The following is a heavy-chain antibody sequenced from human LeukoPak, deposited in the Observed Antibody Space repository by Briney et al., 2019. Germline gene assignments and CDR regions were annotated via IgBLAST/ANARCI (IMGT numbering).Heavy chain of an antibody. V-gene: IGHV4-34*01. D-gene: IGHD3-3*01. CDR3: ARADGYHDFWSNINTGYYYGMDV. CDR2: INHSGST. J-gene: IGHJ6*02. CDR1: GRSFSGYY. Sequence: PSETLSLTCAVYGRSFSGYYWSWIRQPPGKGLEWIGGINHSGSTNYNPSLKSRVTISVDTSKNQFSLKLSSVTAADTAVYYCARADGYHDFWSNINTGYYYGMDVWGQGTTVTVSS.